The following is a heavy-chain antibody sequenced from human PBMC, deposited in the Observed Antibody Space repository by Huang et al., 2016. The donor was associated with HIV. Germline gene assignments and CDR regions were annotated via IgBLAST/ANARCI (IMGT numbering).Heavy chain of an antibody. V-gene: IGHV3-48*02. CDR2: ISSSSSTI. D-gene: IGHD2-2*01. CDR3: ARVGDIVVVPYYYYYGMDV. Sequence: EVQLVESGGGLVQPGGSLRLSCAASAFTFSSYRMNWVRQAKGKGVEWVSYISSSSSTIYYADSVKGRVTISRDKAKNSLYLKRNSLRDEDTAVYYCARVGDIVVVPYYYYYGMDVWGQGTTVTVSS. J-gene: IGHJ6*02. CDR1: AFTFSSYR.